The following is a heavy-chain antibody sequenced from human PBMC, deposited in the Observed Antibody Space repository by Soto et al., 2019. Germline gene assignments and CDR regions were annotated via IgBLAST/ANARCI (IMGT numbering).Heavy chain of an antibody. Sequence: SETKSLTCTVSGGSISSYYWSWIRQPPGKGLEWIGYIYYSGSTNYNPSLKSRVTISVDTSKNQFSLKLSSVTAADTAVYYCARSSPYYYDSSETHFDYWGQGTLVTVSS. CDR1: GGSISSYY. V-gene: IGHV4-59*01. D-gene: IGHD3-22*01. J-gene: IGHJ4*02. CDR3: ARSSPYYYDSSETHFDY. CDR2: IYYSGST.